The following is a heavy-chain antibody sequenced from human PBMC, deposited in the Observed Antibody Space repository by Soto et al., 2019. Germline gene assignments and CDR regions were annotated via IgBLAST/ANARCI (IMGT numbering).Heavy chain of an antibody. D-gene: IGHD3-22*01. J-gene: IGHJ2*01. CDR2: ISSSSSYI. V-gene: IGHV3-21*01. CDR1: GFTFSSYS. Sequence: PGGSLRLSCAASGFTFSSYSMNWVRQAPGKGLEWVSSISSSSSYIYYADSVKGRFTISRDNAKNSLYLQMNSLRAEDTAVYYCARVPYYDSSGYYIDWYFDLWGRGTLVTVSS. CDR3: ARVPYYDSSGYYIDWYFDL.